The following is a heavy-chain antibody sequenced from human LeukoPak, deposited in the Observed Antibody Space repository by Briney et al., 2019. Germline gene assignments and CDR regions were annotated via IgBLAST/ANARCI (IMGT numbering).Heavy chain of an antibody. CDR3: ARHGPLWFGESYFDY. Sequence: SETLSLTCTVSGGSISSSSYYWGWIRQPPGKGLEWIGSNSGSTYYNPSLKSRVTISVDTSKNQFSLKLSSVTAADTAVYYCARHGPLWFGESYFDYWGQGTLVTVSS. V-gene: IGHV4-39*01. J-gene: IGHJ4*02. CDR1: GGSISSSSYY. D-gene: IGHD3-10*01. CDR2: NSGST.